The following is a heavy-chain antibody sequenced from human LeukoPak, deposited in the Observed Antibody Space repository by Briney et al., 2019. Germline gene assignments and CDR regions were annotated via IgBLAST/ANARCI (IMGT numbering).Heavy chain of an antibody. CDR3: ARDRRYSSGWYGVHDAFDI. Sequence: GGSLRLSYAASGFTFSSYSMNWVRQAPGKGLEWVSSISSSSSYIYYADSVKGRFTISRDNAKNSLYLQMNSLRAEDTAVYYCARDRRYSSGWYGVHDAFDIWGQGTMVTVSS. CDR1: GFTFSSYS. J-gene: IGHJ3*02. V-gene: IGHV3-21*01. D-gene: IGHD6-19*01. CDR2: ISSSSSYI.